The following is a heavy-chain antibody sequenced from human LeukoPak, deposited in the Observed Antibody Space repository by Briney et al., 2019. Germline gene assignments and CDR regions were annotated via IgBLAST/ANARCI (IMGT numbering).Heavy chain of an antibody. Sequence: SETLSLTCTVSGGSISSSSYYWGWLRQPPGKGLEWIGSIYYSGSTYYNPSLKSRVTISVDTSKNQFSLKLSSVTVADTAIYYCARGQGATVPQVGKNWFDPWGQGTRVTVSS. V-gene: IGHV4-39*01. CDR3: ARGQGATVPQVGKNWFDP. J-gene: IGHJ5*02. CDR2: IYYSGST. CDR1: GGSISSSSYY. D-gene: IGHD1-26*01.